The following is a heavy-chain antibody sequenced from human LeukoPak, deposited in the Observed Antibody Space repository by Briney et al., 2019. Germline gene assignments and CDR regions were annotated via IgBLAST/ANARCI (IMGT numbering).Heavy chain of an antibody. CDR3: AKARGSGYPHYFDY. J-gene: IGHJ4*02. V-gene: IGHV3-23*01. CDR2: ISGSSGST. Sequence: GGSLRLSCAASGLTFSSYAMSWVRQAPGKGLEWVSGISGSSGSTYYADSVKGRFTISRDNSKNTLYLQMNSLRAEDTAVYYCAKARGSGYPHYFDYWGQGTLVTVSS. D-gene: IGHD3-22*01. CDR1: GLTFSSYA.